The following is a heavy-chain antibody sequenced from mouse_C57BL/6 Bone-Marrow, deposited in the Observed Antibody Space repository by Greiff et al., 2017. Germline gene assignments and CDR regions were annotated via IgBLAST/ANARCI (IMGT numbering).Heavy chain of an antibody. D-gene: IGHD3-2*02. J-gene: IGHJ2*01. V-gene: IGHV1-15*01. Sequence: QVQLKQSGAELVRPGASVTLSCKASGYTFTDYEMHWVKQTPVHGLGWIGAIDPETGGTAYNQKFKGKAILTADKSSSTAYMELRSLTSEDSAVYYCTDLRLFFDYWGQGTTLTVSS. CDR1: GYTFTDYE. CDR2: IDPETGGT. CDR3: TDLRLFFDY.